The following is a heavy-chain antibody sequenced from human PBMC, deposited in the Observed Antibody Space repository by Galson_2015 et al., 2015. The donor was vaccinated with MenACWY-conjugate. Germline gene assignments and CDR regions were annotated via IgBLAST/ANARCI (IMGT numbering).Heavy chain of an antibody. V-gene: IGHV1-2*06. J-gene: IGHJ4*02. D-gene: IGHD3-16*01. Sequence: SVKVSCKASGNTFSGHYMHWVRQAPGQDLEWMGRINLDTGGMNYAQKFQGRVTMTRDMSITTVHMELRRLRFDDTAVYFCARSPMVAFGGVTLLFDHWGQGALVTVSS. CDR1: GNTFSGHY. CDR2: INLDTGGM. CDR3: ARSPMVAFGGVTLLFDH.